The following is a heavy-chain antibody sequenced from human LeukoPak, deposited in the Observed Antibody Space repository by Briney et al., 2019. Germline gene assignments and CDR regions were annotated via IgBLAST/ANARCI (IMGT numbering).Heavy chain of an antibody. D-gene: IGHD3-9*01. J-gene: IGHJ5*02. Sequence: SETLSLTCTVSGGSISSGGYYWSWIRQHPGKGLEWIGYIYYSGSTYYNPSLKSRVTTSVDTSKNQFSLKLSSVTAADTAVYYCAREVRRSLTGYYYGFDPWGQGTLVTVSS. CDR1: GGSISSGGYY. CDR2: IYYSGST. CDR3: AREVRRSLTGYYYGFDP. V-gene: IGHV4-31*03.